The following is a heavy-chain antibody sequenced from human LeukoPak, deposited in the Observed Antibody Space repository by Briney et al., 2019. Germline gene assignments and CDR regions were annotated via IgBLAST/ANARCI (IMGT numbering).Heavy chain of an antibody. J-gene: IGHJ5*02. V-gene: IGHV4-34*01. Sequence: SETLSLTCAVYGGSFSGYYWSWIRQPPGKGLEWIGEINHSGSTNYDPSLKSRVTISVDTSKKQFSLKLSSVTAADTAVYYCARIQLGYCSSTSCYNLPGVRFDPWGQGTLVTVSS. D-gene: IGHD2-2*02. CDR3: ARIQLGYCSSTSCYNLPGVRFDP. CDR1: GGSFSGYY. CDR2: INHSGST.